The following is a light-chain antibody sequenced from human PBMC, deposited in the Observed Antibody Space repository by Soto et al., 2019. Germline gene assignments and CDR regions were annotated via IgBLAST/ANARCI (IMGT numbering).Light chain of an antibody. CDR1: QSVDHW. V-gene: IGKV1-5*01. CDR3: QQYSHYSRT. CDR2: RTS. Sequence: DIQLTQSPSTLSASIGDRVTITCRASQSVDHWLAWYQQKPGEAPKLLISRTSTLQSGVPSRFSGSGSGTEFTLTISGLQPDDFAIYYCQQYSHYSRTFGQGTKVEI. J-gene: IGKJ1*01.